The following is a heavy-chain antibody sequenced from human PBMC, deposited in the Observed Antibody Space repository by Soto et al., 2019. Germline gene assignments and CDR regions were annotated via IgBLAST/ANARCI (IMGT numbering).Heavy chain of an antibody. CDR3: ARDTETLGPRANDALDI. CDR1: GFTFTSSA. J-gene: IGHJ3*02. CDR2: ISAGSGNT. V-gene: IGHV1-3*01. Sequence: GASVKVSCKASGFTFTSSAVQWVRQARGQRLEWMAWISAGSGNTKYSQNFQGRVSITRDTSSSTAYMELSGLRSEDTAVYYCARDTETLGPRANDALDIWGQGTMVTVSS. D-gene: IGHD3-3*02.